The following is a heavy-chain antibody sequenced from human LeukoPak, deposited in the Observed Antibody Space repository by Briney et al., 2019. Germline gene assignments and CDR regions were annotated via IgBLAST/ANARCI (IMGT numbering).Heavy chain of an antibody. CDR1: GFTFSNYA. V-gene: IGHV3-23*01. CDR3: AKWAAAGPDWFDP. J-gene: IGHJ5*02. Sequence: QHWGSLRLSCAASGFTFSNYAMTWVRQAPGKGLEWVSVISGSGSTTYYADSVKGRFTISRDNSKNTLYLQMNSLRAEDTAVYYCAKWAAAGPDWFDPWGQGTLVTVSS. D-gene: IGHD6-13*01. CDR2: ISGSGSTT.